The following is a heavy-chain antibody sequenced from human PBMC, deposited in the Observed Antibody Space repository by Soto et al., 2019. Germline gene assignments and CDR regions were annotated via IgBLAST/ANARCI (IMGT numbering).Heavy chain of an antibody. Sequence: QVQLVQSGAEVKKPGSSVKVSCKASGGTFSSYAISWVRQAPGQGLEWMGGIIPIFGTANYAQKFQGRVTSTADESTSTAYRELSSLRTEDTAVDYGARVVGSERSYNWVDPWGQGTLVTVSS. CDR1: GGTFSSYA. CDR3: ARVVGSERSYNWVDP. CDR2: IIPIFGTA. D-gene: IGHD1-1*01. J-gene: IGHJ5*02. V-gene: IGHV1-69*01.